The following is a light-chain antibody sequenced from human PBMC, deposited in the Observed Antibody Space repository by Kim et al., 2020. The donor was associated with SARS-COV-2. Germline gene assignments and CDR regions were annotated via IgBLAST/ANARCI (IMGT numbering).Light chain of an antibody. V-gene: IGKV4-1*01. CDR2: WAS. Sequence: DIVMTQSPDSLAVSLGERATINCKSSQSVLYRSNNKNYLAWYQQKAGQPPKLLIYWASTRESGVPDRFGGSGSGTDFTLTISSLQAEDVAVYYCQQYYSTPYTFGQGTKLEI. CDR3: QQYYSTPYT. J-gene: IGKJ2*01. CDR1: QSVLYRSNNKNY.